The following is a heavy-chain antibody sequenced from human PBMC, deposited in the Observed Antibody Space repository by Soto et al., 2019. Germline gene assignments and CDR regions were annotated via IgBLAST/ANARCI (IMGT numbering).Heavy chain of an antibody. D-gene: IGHD6-6*01. CDR1: GFTFSSYA. CDR2: ISYDGSNK. V-gene: IGHV3-30-3*01. J-gene: IGHJ4*02. CDR3: SSARPGVGFDY. Sequence: QVQLVESGGGVVQPGRSLRLSCAASGFTFSSYAMHWVRQAPGKGLEWVAVISYDGSNKYYADSVKGRFTISRDNSKNTLSLQMNSLRAEDTAVYYCSSARPGVGFDYWGQGTLVPVSS.